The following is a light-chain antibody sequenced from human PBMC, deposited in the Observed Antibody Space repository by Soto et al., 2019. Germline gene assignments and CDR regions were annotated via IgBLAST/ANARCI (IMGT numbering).Light chain of an antibody. CDR1: QNINWY. CDR3: QQSDSAPLT. V-gene: IGKV1-39*01. J-gene: IGKJ4*01. Sequence: DIQMTQSPPYLSASVGDKVTITCRACQNINWYLSWYQQGPGKAPKLLIYAASTVQSGVPTMFSGSGAGTDFNFTISALRPEDLAPFYCQQSDSAPLTFGGGTKVEIK. CDR2: AAS.